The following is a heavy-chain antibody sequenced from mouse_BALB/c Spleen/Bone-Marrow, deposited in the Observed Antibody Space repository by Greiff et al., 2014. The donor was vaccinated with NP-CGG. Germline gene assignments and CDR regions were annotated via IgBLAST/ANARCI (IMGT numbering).Heavy chain of an antibody. CDR1: GFTFTDYF. CDR3: ARGYYDDY. Sequence: DVMLVESGGGLVQPGGSLRLSCATSGFTFTDYFMTWVRQPPGKALEWLGFIRNKANGYTTEYSASVKGRFTISRNNSQSIFYLQMNTLRAEDSATYYCARGYYDDYWGQGTTLTVSS. J-gene: IGHJ2*01. CDR2: IRNKANGYTT. V-gene: IGHV7-3*02. D-gene: IGHD2-4*01.